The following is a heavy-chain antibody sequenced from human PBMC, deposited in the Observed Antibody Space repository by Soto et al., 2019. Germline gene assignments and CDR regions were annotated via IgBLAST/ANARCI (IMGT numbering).Heavy chain of an antibody. CDR3: ARYNWGAVGAFDI. V-gene: IGHV4-59*01. CDR2: IYYSGST. D-gene: IGHD1-1*01. J-gene: IGHJ3*02. Sequence: QVQLQESGPGLVKPSETLSLTCTVSGGSISSYYWSWIRQPPGKGLEWIGYIYYSGSTNYNPSPKSRVTIQVDTAKNQFSLKLSSVTAADTAVYYCARYNWGAVGAFDIWGQGTMVTVSS. CDR1: GGSISSYY.